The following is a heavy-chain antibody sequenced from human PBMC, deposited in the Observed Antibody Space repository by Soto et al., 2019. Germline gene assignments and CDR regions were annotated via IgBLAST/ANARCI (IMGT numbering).Heavy chain of an antibody. V-gene: IGHV3-23*01. Sequence: EVQLLESGGGLVQPGGSLRLSCAASGFTFSTYAMNWVRQAPGKGLEWVSAISGGGGSTYYADSVKGRVTISRDNSKNTLYLQMNSLRAEDTAVDYCAKVSLGALTFTDYYYYGLDVWGQGTTVTVSS. J-gene: IGHJ6*02. CDR3: AKVSLGALTFTDYYYYGLDV. CDR1: GFTFSTYA. CDR2: ISGGGGST. D-gene: IGHD1-26*01.